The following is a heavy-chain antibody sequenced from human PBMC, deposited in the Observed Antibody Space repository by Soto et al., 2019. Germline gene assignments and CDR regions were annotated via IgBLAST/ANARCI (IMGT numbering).Heavy chain of an antibody. Sequence: GGSLRLSCEASGFSFSDHGMSWVRQAPGKGLEWVSVTSGSGGTTYYVDSVKGRFTISRDNSKNTLYLQMNSLRVEDTAVYYCAKTSKTTILTIYDVWGQGTTVTVSS. CDR2: TSGSGGTT. CDR3: AKTSKTTILTIYDV. CDR1: GFSFSDHG. D-gene: IGHD3-9*01. J-gene: IGHJ6*02. V-gene: IGHV3-23*01.